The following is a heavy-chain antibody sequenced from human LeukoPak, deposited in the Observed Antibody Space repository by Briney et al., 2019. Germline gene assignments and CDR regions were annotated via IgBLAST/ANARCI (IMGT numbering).Heavy chain of an antibody. J-gene: IGHJ4*02. D-gene: IGHD2-2*01. V-gene: IGHV1-18*01. CDR1: GYTFSSYG. Sequence: ASVKVSCKASGYTFSSYGISWVRQAPGQGLEWMGWISAYSGNTNSAQKLQGRVTMTTDTSTSTAYMELRSLRSDDTAVYYCARAGDRSSISCYAKSVQQRETDYWGQGTLVTVSS. CDR3: ARAGDRSSISCYAKSVQQRETDY. CDR2: ISAYSGNT.